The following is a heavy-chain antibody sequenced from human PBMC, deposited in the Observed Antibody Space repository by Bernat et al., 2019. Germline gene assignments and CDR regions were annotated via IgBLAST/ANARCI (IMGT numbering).Heavy chain of an antibody. V-gene: IGHV3-74*01. Sequence: EVQLVESGGGLVQPGGSLRLSCAASGFTFSSYWMHWVRQAPGKGLVWVSRINSDGSSTSYADSVKGRFTISRDNAKNTLYLQMNSLRAEDTAVYYCARACSGGSCYPGYYYYYMDVWGKGTTVTVSS. CDR1: GFTFSSYW. J-gene: IGHJ6*03. CDR3: ARACSGGSCYPGYYYYYMDV. D-gene: IGHD2-15*01. CDR2: INSDGSST.